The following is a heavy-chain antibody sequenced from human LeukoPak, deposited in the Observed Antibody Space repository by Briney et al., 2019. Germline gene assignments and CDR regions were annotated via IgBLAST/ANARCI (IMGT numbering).Heavy chain of an antibody. D-gene: IGHD3-22*01. CDR1: GFTFSSYA. J-gene: IGHJ4*02. CDR2: IGSIGDDK. Sequence: GSLRLSCAASGFTFSSYAMSWVRQAPGPGLEWFSAIGSIGDDKNYADSVWGRFTNSRDNTKDTLYLQMNSLRAEDTAVYYCAKGPCSGYYPKRYFDYWGQGTRVTVS. V-gene: IGHV3-23*01. CDR3: AKGPCSGYYPKRYFDY.